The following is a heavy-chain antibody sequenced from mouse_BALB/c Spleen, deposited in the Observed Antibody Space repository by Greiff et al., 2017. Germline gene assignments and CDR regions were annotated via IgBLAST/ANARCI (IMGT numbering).Heavy chain of an antibody. V-gene: IGHV1-7*01. CDR1: GYTFTSYW. D-gene: IGHD4-1*01. Sequence: QVQLQQSGAELAKPGASVKMSCKASGYTFTSYWMHWVKQRPGQGLEWIGYINPSTGYTEYNQKFKDKATLTADKSSSTAYMQLSSLTSEDSAVYYCARGELTGTGGAMDYWGQGTSVTVSS. CDR2: INPSTGYT. J-gene: IGHJ4*01. CDR3: ARGELTGTGGAMDY.